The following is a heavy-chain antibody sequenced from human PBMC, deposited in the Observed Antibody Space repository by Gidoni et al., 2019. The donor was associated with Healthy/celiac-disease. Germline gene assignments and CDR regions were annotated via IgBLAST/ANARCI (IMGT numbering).Heavy chain of an antibody. J-gene: IGHJ3*02. CDR2: ISAGGGST. Sequence: EVQLLESGGGLVQPGGSLRLSCADSGFAFSNYAMNWGRQAPGKGLGWVSTISAGGGSTYYADSVKGRFTISRDNSKNTLYLQMNSLRAEDTAVYYCAKGHSGVFDIWGQGTMVTVSS. CDR3: AKGHSGVFDI. CDR1: GFAFSNYA. D-gene: IGHD1-26*01. V-gene: IGHV3-23*01.